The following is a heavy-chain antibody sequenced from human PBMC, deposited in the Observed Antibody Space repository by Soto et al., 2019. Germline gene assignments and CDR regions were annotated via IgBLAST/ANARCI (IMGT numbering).Heavy chain of an antibody. Sequence: GGSLRLFSAASQFSFSSYWMHWVRQVPGKGPAWVSRINHDGSKTEYADSVKGRFTISRDNTNNTLYLQMNSLRVEDTAMYYCVREPWGFSGTWYDYWGQGTLVTVSS. V-gene: IGHV3-74*01. CDR1: QFSFSSYW. CDR2: INHDGSKT. J-gene: IGHJ4*02. D-gene: IGHD6-13*01. CDR3: VREPWGFSGTWYDY.